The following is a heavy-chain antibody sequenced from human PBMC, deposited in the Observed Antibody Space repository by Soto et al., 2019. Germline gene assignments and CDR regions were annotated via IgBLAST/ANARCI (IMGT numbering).Heavy chain of an antibody. J-gene: IGHJ4*02. CDR3: ARDASLLVPPSY. CDR1: GGTFSSYA. CDR2: IIPIFRTG. V-gene: IGHV1-69*13. D-gene: IGHD6-6*01. Sequence: ASVKVSCKASGGTFSSYAISWVGQAPGQVLEWMGGIIPIFRTGNYAKKFQGRVTITADESTSTAYMELSSLRSEDTAVYYCARDASLLVPPSYWGQGTMVTVSS.